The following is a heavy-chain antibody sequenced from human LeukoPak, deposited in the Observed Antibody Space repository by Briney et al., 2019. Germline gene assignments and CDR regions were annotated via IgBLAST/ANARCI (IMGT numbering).Heavy chain of an antibody. J-gene: IGHJ3*02. CDR1: GFTFHNYG. CDR2: ISYDGSNK. CDR3: ARGGYGANDDAFDI. D-gene: IGHD4-23*01. V-gene: IGHV3-30*03. Sequence: GGFLRLSCAASGFTFHNYGMHWVRQAPGKGLEWVAVISYDGSNKYYADSVKGRFTISRDNAKNSLFLQMNSLRDEDTAVYYCARGGYGANDDAFDIWGQGTMVTVSS.